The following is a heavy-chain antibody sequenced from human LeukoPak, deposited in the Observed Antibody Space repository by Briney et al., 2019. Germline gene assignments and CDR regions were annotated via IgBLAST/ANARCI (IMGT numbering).Heavy chain of an antibody. D-gene: IGHD5-18*01. Sequence: PGGSLRLSCAASGFAFSSYNMNWVRQAPGKGLEWVSSITTSGSYMYYADSVKGRLTISRDNAKNSLYLQMNGLGAEDTAVYYCARGDDTAMVSGGYNWFDSWGQGTLVTVSS. CDR3: ARGDDTAMVSGGYNWFDS. J-gene: IGHJ5*01. V-gene: IGHV3-21*01. CDR2: ITTSGSYM. CDR1: GFAFSSYN.